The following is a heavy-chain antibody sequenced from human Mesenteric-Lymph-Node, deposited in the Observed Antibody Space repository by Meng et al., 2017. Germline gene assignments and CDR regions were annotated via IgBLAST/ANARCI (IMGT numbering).Heavy chain of an antibody. Sequence: GSLRLSCTVSGGSISTYFWTWIRQSPGKGLEWIGWIYYSGNTNYNPSLKSRVTILVDTPKNQFSLKLSSVTAADTAVYYCAREALHYDGSGFYGMDVWGQGTTVTVSS. V-gene: IGHV4-59*01. D-gene: IGHD3-10*01. CDR3: AREALHYDGSGFYGMDV. CDR1: GGSISTYF. CDR2: IYYSGNT. J-gene: IGHJ6*02.